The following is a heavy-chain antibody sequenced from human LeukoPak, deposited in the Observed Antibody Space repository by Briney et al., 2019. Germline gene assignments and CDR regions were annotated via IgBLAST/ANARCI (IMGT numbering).Heavy chain of an antibody. CDR2: IKQDGSEK. J-gene: IGHJ4*01. V-gene: IGHV3-7*01. CDR3: VRSAFLTTEFYFDY. Sequence: GGSLRLSCAASGFTFSTYWMNWVRQAPGKGLEWVAIIKQDGSEKYYVDSLKGRFTISRDNAKNTLYLQMNSLRAEDTAVYYCVRSAFLTTEFYFDYWGHGTLVTVSS. CDR1: GFTFSTYW. D-gene: IGHD4-11*01.